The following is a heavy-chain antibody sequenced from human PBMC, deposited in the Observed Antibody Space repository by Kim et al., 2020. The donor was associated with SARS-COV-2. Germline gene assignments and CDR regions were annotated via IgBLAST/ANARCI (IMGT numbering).Heavy chain of an antibody. V-gene: IGHV3-23*01. CDR3: AKDVWDYSGMDA. J-gene: IGHJ6*02. D-gene: IGHD1-26*01. Sequence: SEHSQRCRYTISKDDSKNTLYLQLSSLRGEDTALYYCAKDVWDYSGMDAWGQGTTVTVSS.